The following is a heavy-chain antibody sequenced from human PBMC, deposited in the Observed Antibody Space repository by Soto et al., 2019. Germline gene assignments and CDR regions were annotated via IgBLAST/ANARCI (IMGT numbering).Heavy chain of an antibody. CDR3: AKGPGVRFLEWFSI. V-gene: IGHV3-30*18. J-gene: IGHJ4*02. Sequence: GGSLGLSCAASGCTFSSYGMHWVRQAPGKGLEWVAVISYDGSNKYYADSVKGRFTISRDNSKNTLYLQMNSLRAEDTAVYYCAKGPGVRFLEWFSIWGQGTLVTVSS. D-gene: IGHD3-3*01. CDR1: GCTFSSYG. CDR2: ISYDGSNK.